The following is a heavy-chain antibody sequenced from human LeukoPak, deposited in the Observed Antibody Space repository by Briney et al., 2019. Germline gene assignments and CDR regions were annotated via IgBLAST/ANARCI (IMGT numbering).Heavy chain of an antibody. Sequence: GGSLRLSCAASGFTFSDYYMSWIRQAPGKGLEWVSYISSSGSTIYYADSMKGRFTISRDNAKDSLYLQMNSLRAEDTAVYYCARVGRDSGSGSYYGIDYWGQGTLVTVSS. CDR1: GFTFSDYY. CDR2: ISSSGSTI. J-gene: IGHJ4*02. CDR3: ARVGRDSGSGSYYGIDY. V-gene: IGHV3-11*01. D-gene: IGHD3-10*01.